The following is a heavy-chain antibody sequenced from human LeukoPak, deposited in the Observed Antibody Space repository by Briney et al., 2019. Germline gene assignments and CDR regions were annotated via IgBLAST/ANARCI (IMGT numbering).Heavy chain of an antibody. Sequence: GGSLRLSCAASGFTFSSYPIHWVRQAPGKGLDWVALISSDGRDKKYADSVKGRFTISRDNSKNTLYLQMHSLRVEDTAVYYCARDYPADYWGQGTLVTVSS. CDR2: ISSDGRDK. CDR3: ARDYPADY. CDR1: GFTFSSYP. V-gene: IGHV3-30*04. J-gene: IGHJ4*02.